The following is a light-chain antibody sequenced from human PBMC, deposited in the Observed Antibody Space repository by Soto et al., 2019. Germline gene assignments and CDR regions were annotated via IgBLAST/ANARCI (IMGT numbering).Light chain of an antibody. CDR3: QKRRTWTLT. J-gene: IGKJ4*01. CDR2: PAS. CDR1: QSVSSY. Sequence: EIVLTQSPATLSLSPGERATLSCRASQSVSSYLACYQQKPGQAPRLLIYPASNRATGIPARFSGSGSGTEFPLTISRLEPEDFAVYYCQKRRTWTLTFGGGTQVEIK. V-gene: IGKV3-11*01.